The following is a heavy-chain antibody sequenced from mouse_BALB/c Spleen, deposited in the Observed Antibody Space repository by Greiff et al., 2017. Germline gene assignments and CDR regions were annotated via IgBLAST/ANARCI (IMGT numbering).Heavy chain of an antibody. V-gene: IGHV5-4*02. Sequence: EVKLMESGGGLVKPGGSLKLSCAASGFTFSDYYMYWVRQTPEKRLEWVATISDGGSYTYYPDSVKGRFTISRDNAKNNLYLQMSSLKSEDTAMYYCAREGYYYWGQGTTLTVSS. CDR3: AREGYYY. J-gene: IGHJ2*01. CDR2: ISDGGSYT. CDR1: GFTFSDYY.